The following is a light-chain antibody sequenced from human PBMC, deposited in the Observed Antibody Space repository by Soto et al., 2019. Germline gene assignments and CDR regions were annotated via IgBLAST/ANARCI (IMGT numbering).Light chain of an antibody. J-gene: IGLJ1*01. CDR2: EVS. Sequence: QYALTQPRSVSGSPGQSVTISCTGISSDVDSYNRVSWYQQPPGTAPKLMIYEVSNRPSGVPDRFSGSKSGNTASLTISGLQAEDEADYCCCSYAGSHTWVFGTGTKVTVL. CDR1: SSDVDSYNR. CDR3: CSYAGSHTWV. V-gene: IGLV2-18*02.